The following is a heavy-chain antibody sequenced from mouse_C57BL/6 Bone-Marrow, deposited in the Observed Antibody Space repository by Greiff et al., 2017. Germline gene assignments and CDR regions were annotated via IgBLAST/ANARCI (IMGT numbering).Heavy chain of an antibody. CDR1: GYTFTSYW. Sequence: QVQLKQPGAELVKPGASVKLSCKASGYTFTSYWMHWVKQRPGQGLKWIGMIHPNSGSTNYNEKFKSKATLTVDKSSSTAYMQLSSLTSEDSAVYYCAYDYGGAMDYWGQGTSVTVSS. CDR3: AYDYGGAMDY. V-gene: IGHV1-64*01. CDR2: IHPNSGST. J-gene: IGHJ4*01. D-gene: IGHD2-4*01.